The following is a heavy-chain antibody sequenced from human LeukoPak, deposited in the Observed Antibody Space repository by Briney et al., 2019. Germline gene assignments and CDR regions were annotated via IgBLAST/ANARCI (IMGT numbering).Heavy chain of an antibody. CDR3: AGGPSRRDYVARPFDY. Sequence: ASVKVSCKASGGTFSSYAISWVRQAPGQGLEWMGGIIPIFGTANYAQKFQGRVTITADESTSTAYMELSSLRSEDTAVYYCAGGPSRRDYVARPFDYWGQGTLVTVSS. CDR1: GGTFSSYA. J-gene: IGHJ4*02. CDR2: IIPIFGTA. D-gene: IGHD4-17*01. V-gene: IGHV1-69*13.